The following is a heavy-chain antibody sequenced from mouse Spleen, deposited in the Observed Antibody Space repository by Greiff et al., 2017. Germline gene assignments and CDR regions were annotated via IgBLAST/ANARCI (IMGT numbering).Heavy chain of an antibody. V-gene: IGHV1-4*01. J-gene: IGHJ2*01. Sequence: VQLVESGAELARPGASVKMSCKASGYTFTSYTMHWVKQRPGQGLEWIGYINPSSGYTKYNQKFKDKATLTADKSSSTAYMQLSSLTSEDSAVYYCARRLYYGNSYFDYWGQGTTLTVSS. CDR1: GYTFTSYT. CDR3: ARRLYYGNSYFDY. D-gene: IGHD2-1*01. CDR2: INPSSGYT.